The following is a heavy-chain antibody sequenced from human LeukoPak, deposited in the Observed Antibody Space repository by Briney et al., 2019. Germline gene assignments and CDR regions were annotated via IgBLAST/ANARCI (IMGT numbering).Heavy chain of an antibody. J-gene: IGHJ4*02. CDR2: ISAYNGNT. D-gene: IGHD5-24*01. CDR1: GYTFTSYG. Sequence: GASVKVSCKASGYTFTSYGISWVRQAPGQGLEWMGWISAYNGNTNYAQKLQGRVTMTTDTSTSTAYMELRSLRSDDTAVYYCARDQYGDGYPSGYLDYWGQGSLVTVSS. V-gene: IGHV1-18*01. CDR3: ARDQYGDGYPSGYLDY.